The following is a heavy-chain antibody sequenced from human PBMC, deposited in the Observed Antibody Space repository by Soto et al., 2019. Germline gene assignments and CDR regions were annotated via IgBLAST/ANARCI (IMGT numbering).Heavy chain of an antibody. CDR1: GGTFSSYA. D-gene: IGHD5-18*01. CDR2: IIPIFGTA. J-gene: IGHJ4*02. V-gene: IGHV1-69*13. Sequence: SVKVSCKASGGTFSSYAISWVRQAPGQGLEWMGGIIPIFGTANYAQKFQGRVTFTADESTSTAYMELSSLRSEDTAVYYCATSVADTAMVTGYCFDYWGQGTLVTVSS. CDR3: ATSVADTAMVTGYCFDY.